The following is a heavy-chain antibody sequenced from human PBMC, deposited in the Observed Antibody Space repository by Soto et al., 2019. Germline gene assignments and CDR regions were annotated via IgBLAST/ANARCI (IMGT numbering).Heavy chain of an antibody. CDR2: IKQDGSEK. CDR3: ARMGGLYSNYLYYYYYYYMDV. V-gene: IGHV3-7*01. CDR1: GFTFSSYS. D-gene: IGHD4-4*01. Sequence: GGSLRLSCAASGFTFSSYSMNWVRQAPGKGLEWVANIKQDGSEKYYVDSVKGRFTISRDNAKNSLYLQMNSLRAEDTAVYYCARMGGLYSNYLYYYYYYYMDVWGKGTTVTVS. J-gene: IGHJ6*03.